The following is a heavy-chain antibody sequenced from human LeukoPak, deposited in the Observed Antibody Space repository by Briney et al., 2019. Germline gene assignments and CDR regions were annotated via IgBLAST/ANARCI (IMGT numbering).Heavy chain of an antibody. J-gene: IGHJ5*02. D-gene: IGHD1-26*01. CDR1: GGSISSSGYY. CDR3: ARGGNYWPQWWFDP. CDR2: IYYTGST. V-gene: IGHV4-61*08. Sequence: ASETLSLTCTVSGGSISSSGYYWSWIRQPPGKGLEWIGYIYYTGSTSYNPSLKSRVTMSLDASKNQFSLELNSVTPADTAVYYCARGGNYWPQWWFDPWGRGTLVSVSS.